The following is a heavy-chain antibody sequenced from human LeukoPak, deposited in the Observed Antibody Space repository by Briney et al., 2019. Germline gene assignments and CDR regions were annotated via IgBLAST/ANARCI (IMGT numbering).Heavy chain of an antibody. Sequence: GGSLRLSCAASGFTFDAYAMNWVRQAPGKGLEWLSYITSSSSTIYYADSVKGRFTISRDNAKNSLYLQMNSLRAEDTAVYYCAREGIFWGTYRYFDYWGQGTLVTVSS. D-gene: IGHD3-16*02. V-gene: IGHV3-48*01. CDR3: AREGIFWGTYRYFDY. J-gene: IGHJ4*02. CDR1: GFTFDAYA. CDR2: ITSSSSTI.